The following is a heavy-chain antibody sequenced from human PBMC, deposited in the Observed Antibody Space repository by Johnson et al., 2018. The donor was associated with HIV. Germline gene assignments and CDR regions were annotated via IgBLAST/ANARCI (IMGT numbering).Heavy chain of an antibody. CDR3: AKPPSMGADAFDV. CDR2: IYSGGST. D-gene: IGHD3-16*01. CDR1: GFTVSSNY. J-gene: IGHJ3*01. Sequence: VQLVESGGGLVQPGGSLRLSCAASGFTVSSNYMSWVRQAPGKGLEWVSVIYSGGSTYYTDSVKGRFTISRDNSKNTVYLQMNSLRAEDSALYYCAKPPSMGADAFDVWGQGTMVTVSS. V-gene: IGHV3-66*04.